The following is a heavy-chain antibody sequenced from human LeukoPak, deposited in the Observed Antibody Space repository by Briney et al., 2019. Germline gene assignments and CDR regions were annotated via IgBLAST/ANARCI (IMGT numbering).Heavy chain of an antibody. Sequence: SETLSLTCAVYGGSFSGYYWSWIRQPPGKGLEWIGSIYYSGSTYYNPSLKSRVTISVDTSKNQFSLKLSSVTAADTAVYYCARGIIGSGYYLAIDYWGQGTLVTVSS. V-gene: IGHV4-34*01. CDR2: IYYSGST. J-gene: IGHJ4*02. CDR3: ARGIIGSGYYLAIDY. D-gene: IGHD3-22*01. CDR1: GGSFSGYY.